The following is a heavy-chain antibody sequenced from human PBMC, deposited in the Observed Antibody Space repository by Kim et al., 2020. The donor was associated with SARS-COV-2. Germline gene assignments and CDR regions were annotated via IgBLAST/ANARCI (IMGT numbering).Heavy chain of an antibody. V-gene: IGHV1-69*13. Sequence: SVKVSCKASGGTFSSYAISWVRQAPGQGLEWMGGIIPIFGTANYAQKFQGRVTITADESTSTAYMELSSLRSEDTAVYYCASCNSEYSYGRLTFYYYYGMDVWGQGTTVTVSS. J-gene: IGHJ6*02. D-gene: IGHD5-18*01. CDR1: GGTFSSYA. CDR3: ASCNSEYSYGRLTFYYYYGMDV. CDR2: IIPIFGTA.